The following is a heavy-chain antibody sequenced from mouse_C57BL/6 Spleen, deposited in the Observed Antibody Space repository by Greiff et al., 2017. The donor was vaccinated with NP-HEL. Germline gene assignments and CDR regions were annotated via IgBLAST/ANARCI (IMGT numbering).Heavy chain of an antibody. CDR2: IWSGGST. Sequence: VKVVESGPGLVQPSQSLSITCTVSGFSLTSYGVHWVRQSPGKGLEWLGVIWSGGSTDYNAAFISRLSISKDNSKSQVFFKMNSLQADDTAIYYCARNYYDYPHWYFDVWGTGTTVTVSS. V-gene: IGHV2-2*01. CDR1: GFSLTSYG. J-gene: IGHJ1*03. D-gene: IGHD2-4*01. CDR3: ARNYYDYPHWYFDV.